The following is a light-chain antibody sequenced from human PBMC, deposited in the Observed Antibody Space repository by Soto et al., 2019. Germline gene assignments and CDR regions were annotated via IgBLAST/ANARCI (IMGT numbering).Light chain of an antibody. CDR2: GAY. Sequence: EIVLTQSPGTLSLSPGERATLSCRASQTVGNNYLDWYQQKPGQAPRLLIYGAYNRATVIPDRFSGSGSGTDFTLTISRLEPEDFAVYYIRQSATSPRTFGQGTKVEIK. J-gene: IGKJ1*01. V-gene: IGKV3-20*01. CDR3: RQSATSPRT. CDR1: QTVGNNY.